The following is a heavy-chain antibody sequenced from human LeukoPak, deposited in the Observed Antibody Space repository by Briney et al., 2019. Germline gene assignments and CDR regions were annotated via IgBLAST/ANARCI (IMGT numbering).Heavy chain of an antibody. V-gene: IGHV4-59*08. J-gene: IGHJ4*02. CDR3: ATSNDAKVAPFDH. D-gene: IGHD1-1*01. Sequence: SETLSLTCAVSDDSFSSHYWTWIRQPPGKGLEWIGYISYIGSTNYNPSLKSRVTMSVDTSKSQFSLLLTSVSAADTAVYYCATSNDAKVAPFDHLGQGILVTVSS. CDR2: ISYIGST. CDR1: DDSFSSHY.